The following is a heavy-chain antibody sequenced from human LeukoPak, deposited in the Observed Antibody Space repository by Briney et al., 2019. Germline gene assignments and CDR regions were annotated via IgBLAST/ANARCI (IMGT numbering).Heavy chain of an antibody. CDR3: AKVLHDYGDYGDYYYGMDV. CDR2: ISGSGGST. V-gene: IGHV3-23*01. J-gene: IGHJ6*02. D-gene: IGHD4-17*01. Sequence: GGSLRLSCAASGFTFSSYAMSWVRQAPGKGLEWVPAISGSGGSTYYADSVKGRFTISRDNSKNTLYLQMNSLRAEDTAVYYCAKVLHDYGDYGDYYYGMDVWGQGTTVTVSS. CDR1: GFTFSSYA.